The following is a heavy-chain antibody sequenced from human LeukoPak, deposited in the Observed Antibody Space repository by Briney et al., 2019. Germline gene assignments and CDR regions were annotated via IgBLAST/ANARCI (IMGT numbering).Heavy chain of an antibody. CDR3: ARDPSNSGYDYLYYFDY. J-gene: IGHJ4*02. V-gene: IGHV1-2*02. D-gene: IGHD5-12*01. Sequence: ASVKVSCKASGYTFTDYYMHWVRQAPGQGLEWMGWISPNTGGTTYAQNFQGRVSMTRDTSISTAFMEVSSLTSDDTAVYYCARDPSNSGYDYLYYFDYWGQGTLVTVSS. CDR1: GYTFTDYY. CDR2: ISPNTGGT.